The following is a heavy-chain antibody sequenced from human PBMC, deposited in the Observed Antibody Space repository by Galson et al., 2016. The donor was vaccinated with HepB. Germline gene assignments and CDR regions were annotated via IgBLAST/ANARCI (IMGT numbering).Heavy chain of an antibody. CDR1: SGSINSDGYY. CDR2: SSNSGTT. Sequence: TLSLTCTVSSGSINSDGYYWTWLRQHSGKGLEWIGFSSNSGTTDYNPSLQSRVHISVDTSKNQFSLTLNSVTAADTAVYYCARARFVGYPLYDFDYWGQGTLVSGAS. V-gene: IGHV4-31*03. CDR3: ARARFVGYPLYDFDY. J-gene: IGHJ4*02. D-gene: IGHD2-2*02.